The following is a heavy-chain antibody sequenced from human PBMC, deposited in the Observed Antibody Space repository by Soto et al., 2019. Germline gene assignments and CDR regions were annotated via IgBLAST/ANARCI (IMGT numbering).Heavy chain of an antibody. D-gene: IGHD3-16*01. Sequence: QPGGSLRLSSEASGFIFSSSAMNWVRQAPGKGPQWVSSITGSSDYTSYIASVKGRFTISRDNSKNTLYLQMNRLRAEDTAVYFCAKEQTTGAHYGLDYWSEGTLVTVSS. CDR3: AKEQTTGAHYGLDY. CDR1: GFIFSSSA. CDR2: ITGSSDYT. J-gene: IGHJ4*02. V-gene: IGHV3-23*01.